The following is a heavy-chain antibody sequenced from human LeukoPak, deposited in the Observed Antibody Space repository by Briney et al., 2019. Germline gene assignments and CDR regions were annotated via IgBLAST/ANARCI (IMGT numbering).Heavy chain of an antibody. CDR3: ARGDYYYYYMDV. Sequence: ASVKVSCKASGGTFSSYAISWVRQAPGQGLEWMGGIIPIFGTANYAQKFQGRVTITRNTSISTAYMELSSLRSEDTAVYHCARGDYYYYYMDVWGKGTTVTVSS. V-gene: IGHV1-69*05. J-gene: IGHJ6*03. CDR1: GGTFSSYA. CDR2: IIPIFGTA.